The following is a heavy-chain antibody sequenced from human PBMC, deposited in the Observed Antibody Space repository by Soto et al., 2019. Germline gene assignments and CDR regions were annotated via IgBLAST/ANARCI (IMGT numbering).Heavy chain of an antibody. Sequence: ASVKVSCKASGYTFTSYAMHWVRQAPGQRLEWMGWINAGNGNTKYSQKFQGRVTITRDTSASTAYMELSSLRSEDTAVYYCARDLAVAGTNNNWFDPWGQGTLVTVPQ. CDR3: ARDLAVAGTNNNWFDP. V-gene: IGHV1-3*01. CDR2: INAGNGNT. J-gene: IGHJ5*02. CDR1: GYTFTSYA. D-gene: IGHD6-19*01.